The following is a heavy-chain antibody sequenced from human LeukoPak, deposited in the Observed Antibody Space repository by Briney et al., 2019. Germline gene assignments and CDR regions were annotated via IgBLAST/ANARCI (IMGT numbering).Heavy chain of an antibody. V-gene: IGHV1-46*01. CDR1: GYTFTSYY. Sequence: ASVKVSCKASGYTFTSYYMHWVRQAPGQGLEWMGIINPSGGSTSYAQKFQGRVTMTRDTSTSTVYMELSSLRSEDTAVYYCARMWGYYDSGGYNAFDIWGQGTMVTVSS. CDR3: ARMWGYYDSGGYNAFDI. D-gene: IGHD3-22*01. J-gene: IGHJ3*02. CDR2: INPSGGST.